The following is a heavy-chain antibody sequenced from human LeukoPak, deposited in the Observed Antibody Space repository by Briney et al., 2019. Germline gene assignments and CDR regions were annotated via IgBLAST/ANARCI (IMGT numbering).Heavy chain of an antibody. CDR1: GYTLTELS. D-gene: IGHD3-22*01. CDR3: ASSRITMIVVVITLDY. Sequence: GASVKVSCKVSGYTLTELSMHWVRQAPGKGLEWMGGFDPEDGETIYAQKFQGRVTMTEDTSTDTAYMELSSLRSEDTAVYYCASSRITMIVVVITLDYWGQGTLVTVSS. CDR2: FDPEDGET. V-gene: IGHV1-24*01. J-gene: IGHJ4*02.